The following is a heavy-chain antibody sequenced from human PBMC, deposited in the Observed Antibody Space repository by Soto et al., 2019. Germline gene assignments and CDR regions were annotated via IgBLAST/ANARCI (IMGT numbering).Heavy chain of an antibody. V-gene: IGHV4-59*01. D-gene: IGHD2-2*01. CDR3: ARYHQLRFAPLFDP. CDR2: IYDTGST. CDR1: GGSISRYY. Sequence: QVQLQESGPGLVKPSETLSLTCTVSGGSISRYYWSWIRQPPGKGLEWIGYIYDTGSTNYNPSLKSRVTISVDTSKNQFSLKLNAVTAADTAIYYCARYHQLRFAPLFDPWGQGTPVTVSS. J-gene: IGHJ5*02.